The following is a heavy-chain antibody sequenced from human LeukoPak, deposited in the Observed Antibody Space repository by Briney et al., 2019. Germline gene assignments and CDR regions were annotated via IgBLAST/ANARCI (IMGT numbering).Heavy chain of an antibody. CDR3: ARVAAAAGTVY. Sequence: SETLSLTCAVSGGSISSSSYYWGWIRQPPGKGLEWIGSIYYSGSTYYNPSLKSRVTISVDTSKNQFSLKLSSVTAADTAVYYCARVAAAAGTVYWGQGTLVTVSS. CDR1: GGSISSSSYY. CDR2: IYYSGST. D-gene: IGHD6-13*01. J-gene: IGHJ4*02. V-gene: IGHV4-39*07.